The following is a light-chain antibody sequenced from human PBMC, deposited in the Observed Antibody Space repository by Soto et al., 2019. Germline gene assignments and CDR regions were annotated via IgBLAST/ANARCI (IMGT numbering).Light chain of an antibody. Sequence: DIQMTQSPSSLSASVGDRVTITCRASQSISSYLNWYQQKPGKAPKLMIFAASTLQSGVPGRFRGSGSETDFTLTINTLQPEDFAVYFCQQTYMVPYTFGQGTKVDIK. J-gene: IGKJ2*01. CDR3: QQTYMVPYT. V-gene: IGKV1-39*01. CDR1: QSISSY. CDR2: AAS.